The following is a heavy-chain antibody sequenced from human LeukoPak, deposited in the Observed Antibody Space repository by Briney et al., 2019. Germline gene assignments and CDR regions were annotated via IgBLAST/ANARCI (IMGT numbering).Heavy chain of an antibody. J-gene: IGHJ6*03. Sequence: PGGSLRLSCAASGFTVSSNYMSWVRQAPGKGLEWVSVIYSGGSTYYADSVKGRFNISRDNAKNTLYLQMNSLRAEDTAVYYCARAEYSSSSGNYYYMDVWGKGTTATVSS. CDR2: IYSGGST. CDR1: GFTVSSNY. V-gene: IGHV3-53*05. D-gene: IGHD6-6*01. CDR3: ARAEYSSSSGNYYYMDV.